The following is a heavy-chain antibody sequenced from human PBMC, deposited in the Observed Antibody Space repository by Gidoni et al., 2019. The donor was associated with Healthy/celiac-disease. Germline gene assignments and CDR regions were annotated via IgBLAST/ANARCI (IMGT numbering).Heavy chain of an antibody. CDR2: GST. Sequence: GSTYYNPSLKSRVTISVDTSKNQFSLKLSSVTAADTAVYYCARHLPRWSGYSNYYYYGMDVWGQGTTVTVSS. D-gene: IGHD3-3*01. V-gene: IGHV4-39*01. J-gene: IGHJ6*02. CDR3: ARHLPRWSGYSNYYYYGMDV.